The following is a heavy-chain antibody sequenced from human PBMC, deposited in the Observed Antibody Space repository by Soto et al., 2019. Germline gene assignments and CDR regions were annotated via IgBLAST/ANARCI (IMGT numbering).Heavy chain of an antibody. Sequence: SVKVSCKASGGTFSSYTISWVRQAPGQGLEWMGRIIPILGIANYAQKFQGRVTITADKSTSTAYMELSSLRSEDTAVYFCSTVNSSSWYDILDGMDVWGQGTTVTVSS. J-gene: IGHJ6*02. CDR2: IIPILGIA. CDR3: STVNSSSWYDILDGMDV. CDR1: GGTFSSYT. V-gene: IGHV1-69*02. D-gene: IGHD6-13*01.